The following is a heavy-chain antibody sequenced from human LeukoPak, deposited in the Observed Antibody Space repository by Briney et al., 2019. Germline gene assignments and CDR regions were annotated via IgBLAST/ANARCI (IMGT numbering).Heavy chain of an antibody. D-gene: IGHD6-19*01. CDR1: GFTFSSYS. CDR3: ARDRDYVSSGWSSYAFDI. Sequence: GGSLRLSCAASGFTFSSYSMNWVCQAPGKGLEWVSSISSSSSYIYYADSVKGRFTISRDSAKNSLYLQMNSLRAEDTAVYYCARDRDYVSSGWSSYAFDIWGQGTMVTVSS. CDR2: ISSSSSYI. J-gene: IGHJ3*02. V-gene: IGHV3-21*01.